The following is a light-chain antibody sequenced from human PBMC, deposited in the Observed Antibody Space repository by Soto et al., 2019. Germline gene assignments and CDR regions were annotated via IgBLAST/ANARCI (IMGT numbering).Light chain of an antibody. Sequence: QSVLTQPTSVSAAPGQKVTISCSGSSSNIGNNYVSWYQQLPGTAPKLLIYENNKRPSGIPDRFSGSKSGTSATLGITGLQTGDEADDYCGTWDSSPCVFGGGTKVTVL. CDR3: GTWDSSPCV. CDR1: SSNIGNNY. V-gene: IGLV1-51*02. J-gene: IGLJ3*02. CDR2: ENN.